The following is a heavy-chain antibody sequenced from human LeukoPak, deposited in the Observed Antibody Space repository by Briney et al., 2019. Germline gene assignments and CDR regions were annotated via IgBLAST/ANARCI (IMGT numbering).Heavy chain of an antibody. CDR2: ISYDGSNK. V-gene: IGHV3-30*04. J-gene: IGHJ4*02. Sequence: GGSLRLSCAASGFTFSSYAMHWVRQAPGKGLEWVAVISYDGSNKYYADSVKGRFTISRDNSKNTLYLQMNSLRAEDTAVYYCARDCAQYFDYWGQGTLVTVSS. CDR3: ARDCAQYFDY. CDR1: GFTFSSYA.